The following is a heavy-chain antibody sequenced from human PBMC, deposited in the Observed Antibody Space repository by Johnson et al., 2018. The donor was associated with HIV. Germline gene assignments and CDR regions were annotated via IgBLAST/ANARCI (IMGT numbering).Heavy chain of an antibody. Sequence: VQLVESGGGLVKPGGSLRLSCAASGFTFSNAWMSWVRQAPGKGLEWVSAISGSGGSTYYADSVKGRFTISRDNSKNTLYLQMNSLRAEDTAVYYCARHNAFDIWGQGTMVTVSS. CDR1: GFTFSNAW. J-gene: IGHJ3*02. CDR2: ISGSGGST. CDR3: ARHNAFDI. V-gene: IGHV3-23*04.